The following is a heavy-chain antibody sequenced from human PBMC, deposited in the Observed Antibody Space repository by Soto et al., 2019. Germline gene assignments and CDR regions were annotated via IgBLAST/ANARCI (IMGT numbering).Heavy chain of an antibody. CDR2: IYYSGST. J-gene: IGHJ4*02. Sequence: QVQLQESGPGLVKPSETLSLTCTVSGGSISSYYWSWIRQPPGKGLEWIGYIYYSGSTNYNPSLKSRVTISVDTSKNQFSLKLSSVTAADTAVYYCARDSGYSGYDHFDYWGQGTLVTVSS. CDR1: GGSISSYY. D-gene: IGHD5-12*01. V-gene: IGHV4-59*01. CDR3: ARDSGYSGYDHFDY.